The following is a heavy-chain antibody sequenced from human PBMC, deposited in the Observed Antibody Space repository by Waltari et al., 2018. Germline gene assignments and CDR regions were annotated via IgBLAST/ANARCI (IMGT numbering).Heavy chain of an antibody. CDR1: GFTFSSYA. Sequence: EVQLLESGGGLVQPGGSLRLSCAASGFTFSSYAMSWVRQPPGKGLEWVSAISGSGGSTYYADSVKGRFTISRDNSKNTLYLQMNSLRAEDTAVYYCAKDQLWFGESDNNWFDPWGQGTLVTVSS. J-gene: IGHJ5*02. V-gene: IGHV3-23*01. D-gene: IGHD3-10*01. CDR2: ISGSGGST. CDR3: AKDQLWFGESDNNWFDP.